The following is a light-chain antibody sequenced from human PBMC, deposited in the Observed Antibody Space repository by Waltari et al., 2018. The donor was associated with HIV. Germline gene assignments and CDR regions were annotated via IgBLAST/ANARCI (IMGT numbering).Light chain of an antibody. CDR2: EVS. CDR1: SSDVGGYNY. V-gene: IGLV2-14*01. J-gene: IGLJ2*01. Sequence: QSALTQPASVSGSPGQSITISCTGTSSDVGGYNYVSWYQHHPGNAPKLLVYEVSNRPSGFSNRFSGSKSGNTASLTISGLQAEDEADYYCSSYTSSSTLVFGGGTKLTFL. CDR3: SSYTSSSTLV.